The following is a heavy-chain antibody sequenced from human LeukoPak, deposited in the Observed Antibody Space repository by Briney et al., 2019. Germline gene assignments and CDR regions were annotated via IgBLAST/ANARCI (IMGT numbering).Heavy chain of an antibody. D-gene: IGHD3-16*01. J-gene: IGHJ4*02. CDR3: ARAYPPGSSSFDY. CDR2: INPNSGGT. CDR1: GYTFTGYY. Sequence: GASVKVSCKASGYTFTGYYMYWVRQAPGQGLEWMGWINPNSGGTNYAQKFQGRVTMTRDTSISTAYMELSRLRSDDTAVYYCARAYPPGSSSFDYWGQGTLVTVSS. V-gene: IGHV1-2*02.